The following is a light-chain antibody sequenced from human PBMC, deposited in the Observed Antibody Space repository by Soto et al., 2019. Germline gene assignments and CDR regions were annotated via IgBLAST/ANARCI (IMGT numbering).Light chain of an antibody. CDR3: QQYHRYSRT. V-gene: IGKV1-9*01. J-gene: IGKJ1*01. Sequence: DIQLTQSPSFLSASVGDRVTITCRASQGIRNYLAWYQQKPGRAPKLLIYIASTLQSGVQSRFSGSYSGTEFTLTITSLQPEDFATYYCQQYHRYSRTFGQGTKVDIK. CDR1: QGIRNY. CDR2: IAS.